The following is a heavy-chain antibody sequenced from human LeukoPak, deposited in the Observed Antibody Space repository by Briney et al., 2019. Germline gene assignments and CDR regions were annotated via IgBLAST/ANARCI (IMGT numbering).Heavy chain of an antibody. CDR2: INPNSGGT. V-gene: IGHV1-2*02. Sequence: ASVKVSCKASGYTFTGYYMHWVRQAPGQGLEWLGWINPNSGGTDYAQKLQGRVTMTTDTSTSTAYMELRSLRSDDTAVYYCARGEKYYDYVWGSYRLQNFDYWGQGTLVTVSS. J-gene: IGHJ4*02. CDR1: GYTFTGYY. D-gene: IGHD3-16*02. CDR3: ARGEKYYDYVWGSYRLQNFDY.